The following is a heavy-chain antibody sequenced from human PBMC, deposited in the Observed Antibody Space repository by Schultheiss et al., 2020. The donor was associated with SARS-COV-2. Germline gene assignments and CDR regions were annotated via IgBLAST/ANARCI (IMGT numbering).Heavy chain of an antibody. J-gene: IGHJ5*02. Sequence: SVKVSCKASGGTFSSYAISWVRQAPGQGLEWMGGIIPIFGTANYAQKFQGRVTITADKSTSTAYMELSSLRSEDTAVYYCARGVESWYTWGGYNWFDPWGQGTLVTVSS. D-gene: IGHD2-15*01. CDR3: ARGVESWYTWGGYNWFDP. CDR1: GGTFSSYA. V-gene: IGHV1-69*06. CDR2: IIPIFGTA.